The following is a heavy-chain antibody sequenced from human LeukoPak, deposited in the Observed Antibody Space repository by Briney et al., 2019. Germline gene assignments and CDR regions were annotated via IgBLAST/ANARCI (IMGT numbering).Heavy chain of an antibody. J-gene: IGHJ4*02. V-gene: IGHV3-13*04. CDR2: IDTDDDT. D-gene: IGHD5-12*01. CDR1: GFSFSSFD. Sequence: PGGSLRLSCAASGFSFSSFDMHWVRQPTGKGLEWVSVIDTDDDTDYAGSVKGRFTISRDDAKNSLYLQMNSLRDEDTAVYYCARDHGYAFDYWGQGTLVTVSS. CDR3: ARDHGYAFDY.